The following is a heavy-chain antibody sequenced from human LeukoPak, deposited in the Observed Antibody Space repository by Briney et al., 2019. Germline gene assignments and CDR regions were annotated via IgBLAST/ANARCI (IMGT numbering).Heavy chain of an antibody. D-gene: IGHD1-26*01. CDR2: IRCKANSEVT. Sequence: GGSLGLSCAASGFTFSGSAMHWVRQASGRGLEWVGRIRCKANSEVTAYAASVKGRFTISRDDSKSMAYLQMNSLKIEDTAVYYCTTDFSLVGATPYDAFDIWGQGTLVTVSS. V-gene: IGHV3-73*01. CDR1: GFTFSGSA. CDR3: TTDFSLVGATPYDAFDI. J-gene: IGHJ3*02.